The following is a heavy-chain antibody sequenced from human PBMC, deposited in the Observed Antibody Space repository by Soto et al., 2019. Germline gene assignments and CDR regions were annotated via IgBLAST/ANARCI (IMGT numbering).Heavy chain of an antibody. D-gene: IGHD3-10*01. CDR2: INHSGST. CDR1: GGSISSYY. V-gene: IGHV4-34*01. J-gene: IGHJ6*02. Sequence: SETLSLTCTVSGGSISSYYWSWIRQPPGKGLEWIGEINHSGSTNYNPSLKSRVTISVDTSKNQFSLKLSSVTAADTAVYYCASVPYGSGSYYNHYYYYGMDVWGQGTTVTV. CDR3: ASVPYGSGSYYNHYYYYGMDV.